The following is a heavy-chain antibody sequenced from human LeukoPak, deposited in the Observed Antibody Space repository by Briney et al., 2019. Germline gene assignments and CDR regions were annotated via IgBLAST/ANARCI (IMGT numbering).Heavy chain of an antibody. J-gene: IGHJ6*03. CDR3: ARDTWAYYMDV. CDR2: IYSGEST. CDR1: RFTVSNNY. V-gene: IGHV3-53*01. Sequence: PGWSLSLSCQASRFTVSNNYISWLRQAPAKGLDWVSVIYSGESTYYACSVKGRFTISRDNSKNTLYLQMNSLRVEDTAVYYCARDTWAYYMDVWGKGTTVTISS. D-gene: IGHD2/OR15-2a*01.